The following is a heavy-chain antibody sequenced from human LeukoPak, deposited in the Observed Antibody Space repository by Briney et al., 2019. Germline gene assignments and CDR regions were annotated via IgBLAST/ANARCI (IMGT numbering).Heavy chain of an antibody. CDR2: MNPNSGNT. D-gene: IGHD3-22*01. CDR3: ARNRVDYYDSSGYYGGFDY. Sequence: ASVKVSCKASGYTFTSYDINWVRQVTGQGLEWMGWMNPNSGNTDYAQKFQGRVTITRNTSISTAYMELSSLRSEDTAVYYCARNRVDYYDSSGYYGGFDYWGQGTLVTVSS. V-gene: IGHV1-8*03. CDR1: GYTFTSYD. J-gene: IGHJ4*02.